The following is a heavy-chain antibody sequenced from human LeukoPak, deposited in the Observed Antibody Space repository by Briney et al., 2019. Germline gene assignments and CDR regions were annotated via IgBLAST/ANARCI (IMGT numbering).Heavy chain of an antibody. V-gene: IGHV3-11*06. CDR3: ARSDIYSSSSDY. CDR1: GFTFSSYY. CDR2: ISSSNNYI. D-gene: IGHD6-6*01. Sequence: PGGSLRLSCAVSGFTFSSYYMTWIRQAPGKGLEWVSSISSSNNYIYYADSVKGRFTISRDNAKNSLYLQMNSLRAEDTAVYYCARSDIYSSSSDYWGQGTLVTVSS. J-gene: IGHJ4*02.